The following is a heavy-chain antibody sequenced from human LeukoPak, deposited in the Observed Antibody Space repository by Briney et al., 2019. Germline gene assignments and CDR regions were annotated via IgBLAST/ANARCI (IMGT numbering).Heavy chain of an antibody. Sequence: PGGSLRLSCAASGFTFSDYYMSWIRQAPGKGLEWVSYISSSGSTIYYADSVKGRFTISTDNAKNSLYLQMNSLRVEDTAVYYCAKGRIYDYVLVSHAWDVWGKGTTVTVSS. D-gene: IGHD3-16*01. CDR1: GFTFSDYY. V-gene: IGHV3-11*04. J-gene: IGHJ6*04. CDR2: ISSSGSTI. CDR3: AKGRIYDYVLVSHAWDV.